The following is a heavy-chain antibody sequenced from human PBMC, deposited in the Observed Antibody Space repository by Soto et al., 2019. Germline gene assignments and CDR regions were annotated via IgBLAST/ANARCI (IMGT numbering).Heavy chain of an antibody. D-gene: IGHD2-15*01. CDR2: ISYDGTSQ. CDR1: GFTFSHYD. CDR3: ATPKEYCTSGSDCVGLSPDFEY. J-gene: IGHJ4*02. Sequence: PGGSLRLSCAASGFTFSHYDMHWVRQAPGKGLEWVAVISYDGTSQYYADSVKGRFTISRDNSKNTLYLQMNSLRAEDTAVYYCATPKEYCTSGSDCVGLSPDFEYWGQGTLVTVPS. V-gene: IGHV3-30*04.